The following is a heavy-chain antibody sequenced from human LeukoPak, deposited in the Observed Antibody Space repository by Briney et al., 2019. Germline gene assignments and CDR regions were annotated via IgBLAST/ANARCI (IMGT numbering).Heavy chain of an antibody. Sequence: SSETLSLTCTVSGGSITSGDYYWSWIRQPPGKGLEWIGYIYYSGTTYYNPSLKSRVTILVDTSRNQFSLKLSSVTAADTAMYYCARGPSRCSSSNCSLDYWGQGTLVTVSS. J-gene: IGHJ4*02. CDR2: IYYSGTT. D-gene: IGHD2-15*01. V-gene: IGHV4-30-4*08. CDR1: GGSITSGDYY. CDR3: ARGPSRCSSSNCSLDY.